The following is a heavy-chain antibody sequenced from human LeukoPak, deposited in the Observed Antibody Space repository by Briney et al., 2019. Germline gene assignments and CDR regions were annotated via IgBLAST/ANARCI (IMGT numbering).Heavy chain of an antibody. Sequence: SVKVSCKASGGTFSSYAISWVRQAPVQGLEWMGGIIPIFGTPNYAQKFQGRVTITADKSTSTAYMELSSLRSEDTAVYYCAVTSRYCSGGSCYSDFDYWGQGTLVTVSS. CDR1: GGTFSSYA. CDR3: AVTSRYCSGGSCYSDFDY. V-gene: IGHV1-69*06. CDR2: IIPIFGTP. D-gene: IGHD2-15*01. J-gene: IGHJ4*02.